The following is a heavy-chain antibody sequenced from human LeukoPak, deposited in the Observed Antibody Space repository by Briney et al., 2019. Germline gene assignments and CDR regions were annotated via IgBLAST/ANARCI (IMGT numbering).Heavy chain of an antibody. V-gene: IGHV3-30*02. Sequence: GGSLRLSCAASGFTFSSYGMHWVRQAPGKGLEWVAFIRYDGSNKYYADSVKGQFTISRDNSKNTLYLQMNSLRAEDTAVYYCAKEALNWFDPWGQGTLVTVSS. J-gene: IGHJ5*02. CDR2: IRYDGSNK. CDR1: GFTFSSYG. CDR3: AKEALNWFDP.